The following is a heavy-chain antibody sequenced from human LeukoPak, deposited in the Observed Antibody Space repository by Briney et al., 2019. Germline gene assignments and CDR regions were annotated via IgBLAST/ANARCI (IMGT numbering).Heavy chain of an antibody. D-gene: IGHD3-16*01. J-gene: IGHJ6*02. Sequence: GGSLGLSCAASGFTFSSYSMNWVRQAPGKGLEWVASINHNGNVNYYVDSVKGRFTISRDNAKNSLYLQMSNLRAEDTAVYFCARGGGLDVWGQGATVTVSS. V-gene: IGHV3-7*03. CDR2: INHNGNVN. CDR1: GFTFSSYS. CDR3: ARGGGLDV.